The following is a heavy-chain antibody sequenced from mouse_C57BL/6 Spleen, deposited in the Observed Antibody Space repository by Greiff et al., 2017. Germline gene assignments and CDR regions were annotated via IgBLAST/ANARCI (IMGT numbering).Heavy chain of an antibody. CDR3: AREGGGWEFAY. J-gene: IGHJ3*01. V-gene: IGHV3-6*01. CDR1: GYSITSGYY. CDR2: ISYDGSN. D-gene: IGHD1-1*02. Sequence: EVQVVESGPGLVKPSQSLSLTCSVTGYSITSGYYWNWIRQFPGNKLEWMGYISYDGSNNYNPSLKNRISITRDTSKNQFFLKLNSVTTEDTATYYCAREGGGWEFAYWGQGTLVTVSA.